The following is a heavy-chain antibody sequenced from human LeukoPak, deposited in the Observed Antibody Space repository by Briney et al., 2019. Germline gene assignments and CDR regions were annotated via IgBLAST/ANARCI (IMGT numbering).Heavy chain of an antibody. Sequence: ASVKVSCKASGYTFTSYYMHWVRQAPGQGLEWMGIINPSGGNTSYAQKFQGRVTMTRDTSTSTVYMELSSLRSEDTAVYYCARAPGGPYVLRFLEWLLSFDYWGQGTLVTVSS. CDR3: ARAPGGPYVLRFLEWLLSFDY. D-gene: IGHD3-3*01. CDR1: GYTFTSYY. CDR2: INPSGGNT. V-gene: IGHV1-46*01. J-gene: IGHJ4*02.